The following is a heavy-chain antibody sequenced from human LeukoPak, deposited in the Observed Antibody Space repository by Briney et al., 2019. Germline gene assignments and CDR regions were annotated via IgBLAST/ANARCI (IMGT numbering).Heavy chain of an antibody. J-gene: IGHJ4*01. V-gene: IGHV3-23*01. CDR2: LSGSGITT. CDR3: AKGIYSSGWSYFAY. CDR1: GFTISNSA. D-gene: IGHD6-19*01. Sequence: GGSLRLSCAASGFTISNSAMSWVRQAPWKGLEWFPTLSGSGITTYYADSVKGRFTISRDNSKNTMYLQMNSLRAEDTAVYYCAKGIYSSGWSYFAYWGHGTLVTVSS.